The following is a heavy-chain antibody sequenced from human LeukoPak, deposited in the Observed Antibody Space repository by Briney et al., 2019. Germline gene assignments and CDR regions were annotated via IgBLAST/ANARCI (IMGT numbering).Heavy chain of an antibody. CDR3: VKDPGTGGKFDY. Sequence: GSMRLSCAASGFTFSNYGMHWVRQAPGKVLERETFINYDGRKNYYEDSVKGRFTISKDNSKNTLYLIMSTLRTDDTAVYYCVKDPGTGGKFDYWGQGTLVTVSS. J-gene: IGHJ4*02. CDR1: GFTFSNYG. V-gene: IGHV3-30*02. D-gene: IGHD2-8*02. CDR2: INYDGRKN.